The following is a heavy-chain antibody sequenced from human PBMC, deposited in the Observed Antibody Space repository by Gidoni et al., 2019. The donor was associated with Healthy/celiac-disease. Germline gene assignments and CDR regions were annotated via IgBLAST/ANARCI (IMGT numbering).Heavy chain of an antibody. CDR2: ISWNSGSI. Sequence: EVQLVESGGGLVQPGRSLRLSCSASGFTFDDYAMHWVRQAPGKGLEWVSGISWNSGSIGYADSVKGRFTISRDNAKNSLYLQMNSLRAEDTALYYCAKDNTSSMLGRLDYWGQGTLVTVSS. D-gene: IGHD6-6*01. J-gene: IGHJ4*02. V-gene: IGHV3-9*01. CDR1: GFTFDDYA. CDR3: AKDNTSSMLGRLDY.